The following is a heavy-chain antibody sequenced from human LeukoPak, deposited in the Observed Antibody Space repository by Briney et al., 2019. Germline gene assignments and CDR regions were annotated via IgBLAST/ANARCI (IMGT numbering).Heavy chain of an antibody. D-gene: IGHD6-13*01. CDR1: GGAFSGYY. V-gene: IGHV4-34*01. J-gene: IGHJ5*02. CDR3: ATRTIAVAGTNWFDP. CDR2: SNHSGST. Sequence: SETLSLTCAVYGGAFSGYYWSWMRQPPGKGLEWIGESNHSGSTNYYPSLKSRVTISVDTSKNQFSLVLSSVTAADTAVYYCATRTIAVAGTNWFDPWGQGTLVTVSS.